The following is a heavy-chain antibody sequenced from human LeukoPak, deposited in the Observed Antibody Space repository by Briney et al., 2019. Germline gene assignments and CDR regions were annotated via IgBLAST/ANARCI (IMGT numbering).Heavy chain of an antibody. CDR1: GFTFSSYA. D-gene: IGHD2-2*01. J-gene: IGHJ5*02. CDR2: ISGSGGST. Sequence: PGGSLRLSCAASGFTFSSYAISWVRQAPGKGLEWVSAISGSGGSTYYADSVKGRFTISRDNSKNTLYLQMNSLRAEDTAVYYCATEGEDIVVASNWFDPWGQGTLVTVSS. CDR3: ATEGEDIVVASNWFDP. V-gene: IGHV3-23*01.